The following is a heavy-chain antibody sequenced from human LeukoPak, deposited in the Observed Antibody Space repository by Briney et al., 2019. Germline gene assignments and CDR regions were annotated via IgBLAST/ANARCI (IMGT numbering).Heavy chain of an antibody. CDR2: IRYDGSNK. CDR3: AKDPPKIQLWTPGTDY. J-gene: IGHJ4*02. V-gene: IGHV3-30*02. Sequence: GGSLRLSCAASGFTFGGYDMHWVRQAPGKGLEWVAFIRYDGSNKYYADSVKGRFTISRDNSKNTLYLQMNSLRAEDTAVYYCAKDPPKIQLWTPGTDYWGQGTLVTVSS. CDR1: GFTFGGYD. D-gene: IGHD5-18*01.